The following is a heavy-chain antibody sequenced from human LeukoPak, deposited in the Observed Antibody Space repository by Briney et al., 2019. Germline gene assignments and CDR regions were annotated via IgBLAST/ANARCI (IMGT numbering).Heavy chain of an antibody. J-gene: IGHJ4*02. CDR2: IRYDGSNK. D-gene: IGHD1-1*01. Sequence: GGSLRLSCAASGFTFSSYGMHWVRQAPGKGLEWVAFIRYDGSNKYYADSVKGRFTISRDNSKNTLYLQMNSLRAEDTAVYYCSKKGQADDDGKPDWGQGTLVTVSP. CDR1: GFTFSSYG. CDR3: SKKGQADDDGKPD. V-gene: IGHV3-30*02.